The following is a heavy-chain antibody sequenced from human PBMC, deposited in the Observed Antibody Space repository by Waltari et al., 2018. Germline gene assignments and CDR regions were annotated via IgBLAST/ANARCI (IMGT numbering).Heavy chain of an antibody. CDR3: ARGCGGYCSSGEYYFDQ. D-gene: IGHD2-21*01. CDR1: GFNFRDYV. Sequence: EVHLLDSGGRLVQPGGSLRLPCIASGFNFRDYVLHWVRQAPGGGLEWVSYIQNTGHMIYYADSVKGRFTISRDNAQNSVYLQMNSLRAEDTAVYYCARGCGGYCSSGEYYFDQWGQGTLVTVSS. CDR2: IQNTGHMI. V-gene: IGHV3-48*01. J-gene: IGHJ4*02.